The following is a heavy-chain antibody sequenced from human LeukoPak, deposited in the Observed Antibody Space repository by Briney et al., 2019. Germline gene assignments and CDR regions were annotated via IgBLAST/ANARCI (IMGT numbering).Heavy chain of an antibody. D-gene: IGHD3-10*01. V-gene: IGHV1-2*02. Sequence: ASVKVSCKASGYTFTGYYMHWVRQAPGQGLEWMGWINPNSGGTNYAQKFQGRVTMTRDTSISTAYMELSRLRSDDTAVYYCARDYYYGWGSYWGGRIDYWGQGTLVTVSS. CDR1: GYTFTGYY. J-gene: IGHJ4*02. CDR3: ARDYYYGWGSYWGGRIDY. CDR2: INPNSGGT.